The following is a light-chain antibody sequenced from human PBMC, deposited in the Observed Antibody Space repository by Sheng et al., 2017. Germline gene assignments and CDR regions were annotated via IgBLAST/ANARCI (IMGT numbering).Light chain of an antibody. V-gene: IGKV3-11*01. CDR2: DVS. CDR1: QSVSSY. J-gene: IGKJ4*01. Sequence: EIVLTQSPATLSLSPGERATLSCRASQSVSSYLGWYQQKPGQAPRLLIYDVSNRATDIPARFSGSGSGTDFTLTISSLEPEDFAVYYCQQRATWPLTFGGGTKVELK. CDR3: QQRATWPLT.